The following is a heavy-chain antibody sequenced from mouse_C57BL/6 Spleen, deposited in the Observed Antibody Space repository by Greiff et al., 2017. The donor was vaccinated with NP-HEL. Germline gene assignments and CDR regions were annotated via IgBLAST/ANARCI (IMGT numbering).Heavy chain of an antibody. J-gene: IGHJ2*01. CDR2: IDPSDSYT. CDR1: GYTFTSYW. V-gene: IGHV1-59*01. D-gene: IGHD2-1*01. CDR3: ARKDGNYVYYCDY. Sequence: QVQLQQPGAELVRPGTSVKLSCKASGYTFTSYWMHWVKQRPGQGLEWIGVIDPSDSYTNYNQKFKGKATLTVDTSSSTAYMQLSSLTSEDSAVYYCARKDGNYVYYCDYWGQGTTLTVSS.